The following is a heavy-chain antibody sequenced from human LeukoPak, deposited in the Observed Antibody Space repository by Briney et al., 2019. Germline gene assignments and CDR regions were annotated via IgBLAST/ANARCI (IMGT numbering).Heavy chain of an antibody. CDR3: ARRGAAAGTLDY. V-gene: IGHV3-48*03. CDR1: GFTFSSYE. CDR2: ISSSGTI. J-gene: IGHJ4*02. D-gene: IGHD6-13*01. Sequence: GGSLRLSCAASGFTFSSYEMNWVRQAPGKGLEWVSYISSSGTIYYADSVKGRFTISRDNARNSLYLQMNSLRAEDTAVYYCARRGAAAGTLDYWGQGTLVTVSS.